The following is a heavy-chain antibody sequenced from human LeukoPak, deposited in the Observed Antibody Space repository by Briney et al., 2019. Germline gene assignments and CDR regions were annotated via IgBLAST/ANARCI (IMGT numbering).Heavy chain of an antibody. CDR2: ISYSGST. Sequence: SETLSLTCTVSDDSFSTHYWTWIRQPPGKGLEWIGYISYSGSTNYNPSLKSRVTISVDTSKKQFSLKTNSVTAADTAVYYCARDPTTVTKGFDIWGQGTLVTVSS. J-gene: IGHJ3*02. D-gene: IGHD4-17*01. CDR1: DDSFSTHY. V-gene: IGHV4-59*11. CDR3: ARDPTTVTKGFDI.